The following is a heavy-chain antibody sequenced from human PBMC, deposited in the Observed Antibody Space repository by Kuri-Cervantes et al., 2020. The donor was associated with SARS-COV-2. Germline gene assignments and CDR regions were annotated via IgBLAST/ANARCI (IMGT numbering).Heavy chain of an antibody. J-gene: IGHJ4*02. V-gene: IGHV3-53*01. CDR2: IYSGGST. Sequence: GESLKISCAASGFTVSSNYMSWVRQAPGKGLEWVSVIYSGGSTYYADSVKGRFTISRDNSKNTLYLQMNSLRAEDTAVYYCARVGLNYHNHGTGDMGFDHWGQGTLVTVSS. CDR1: GFTVSSNY. CDR3: ARVGLNYHNHGTGDMGFDH. D-gene: IGHD3/OR15-3a*01.